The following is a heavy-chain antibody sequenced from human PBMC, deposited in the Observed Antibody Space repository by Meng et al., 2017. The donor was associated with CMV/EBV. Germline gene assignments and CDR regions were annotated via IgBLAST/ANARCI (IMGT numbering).Heavy chain of an antibody. D-gene: IGHD2-2*01. CDR1: GYTFTSYD. CDR2: MNPNSGNT. Sequence: ASVKVSCKASGYTFTSYDINWVRQATGQGLEWMGWMNPNSGNTGYAQKFQGRVTMTRNTSISTAYMELNSLRAEDTAVYYCATAYCSSTSCYPWGQGTLVTVSS. CDR3: ATAYCSSTSCYP. V-gene: IGHV1-8*01. J-gene: IGHJ5*02.